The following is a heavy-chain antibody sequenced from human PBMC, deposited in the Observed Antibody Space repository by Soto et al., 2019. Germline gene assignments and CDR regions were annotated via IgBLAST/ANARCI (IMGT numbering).Heavy chain of an antibody. CDR1: GGTFSSYA. CDR2: IIPIFGTA. D-gene: IGHD4-17*01. CDR3: ARPPPATVVTHWVGGALAI. Sequence: QVQLVQSGAEVKKPGSSVKVSCKASGGTFSSYAISWVRQAPGQGLEWMGGIIPIFGTANYAQKFQGRVTITADEATSTADMELSSLRSADSAVYYCARPPPATVVTHWVGGALAIWGKGTMVTVSS. V-gene: IGHV1-69*12. J-gene: IGHJ3*02.